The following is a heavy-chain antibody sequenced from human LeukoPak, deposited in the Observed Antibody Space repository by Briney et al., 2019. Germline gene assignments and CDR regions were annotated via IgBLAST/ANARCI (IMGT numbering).Heavy chain of an antibody. CDR3: ARLSGGSWWYFDL. CDR2: IYYSGST. J-gene: IGHJ2*01. V-gene: IGHV4-39*01. Sequence: SETLSLTCTAFSGSISSTSYYWGWIRQPPGKGLEWIGSIYYSGSTYYNPSLKSRVTISVDTSKNQFSLKLSSVTAADTAVYYCARLSGGSWWYFDLWGRGTLVTVSS. CDR1: SGSISSTSYY. D-gene: IGHD2-15*01.